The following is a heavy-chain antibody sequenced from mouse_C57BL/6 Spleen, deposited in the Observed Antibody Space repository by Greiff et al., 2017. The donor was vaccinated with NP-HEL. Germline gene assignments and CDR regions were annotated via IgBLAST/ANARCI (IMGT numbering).Heavy chain of an antibody. Sequence: EVQLQQSGPELVKPGASVKISCKASGYTFTDYYMNWVKQSHGKSLEWIGDINPNNGGTSYNQKFKGKATLTVDKSSSTAYMELRSLTSEDSAVYYCARKGDDYDEEDFDYWGQGTTLTVSS. CDR1: GYTFTDYY. CDR2: INPNNGGT. D-gene: IGHD2-4*01. CDR3: ARKGDDYDEEDFDY. V-gene: IGHV1-26*01. J-gene: IGHJ2*01.